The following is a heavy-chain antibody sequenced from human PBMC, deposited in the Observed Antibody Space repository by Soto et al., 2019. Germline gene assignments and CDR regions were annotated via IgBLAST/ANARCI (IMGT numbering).Heavy chain of an antibody. CDR3: AKSSNYGGNSGWFDP. J-gene: IGHJ5*02. D-gene: IGHD4-17*01. V-gene: IGHV3-30*18. CDR2: ISNDGRYK. Sequence: QVQLVESGGGVVQPGRSLRLSCAASGFTFSGHAMHWVRQAPGKGLEWVALISNDGRYKYYADSVKGRFTISRDNSXTTLYLQMNSLRSEDTAVYYCAKSSNYGGNSGWFDPWGQGTLVTVSS. CDR1: GFTFSGHA.